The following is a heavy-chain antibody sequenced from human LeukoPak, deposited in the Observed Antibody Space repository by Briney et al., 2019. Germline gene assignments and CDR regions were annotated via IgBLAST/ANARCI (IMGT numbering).Heavy chain of an antibody. CDR1: GGSISTTNYY. V-gene: IGHV4-39*01. D-gene: IGHD3-10*01. CDR2: IYYSGTT. CDR3: ARQPKSCAPGIFITGKACWFDT. Sequence: SETLSLTCTVSGGSISTTNYYWGWIRQPPGKGPEWIGSIYYSGTTYPNPSLKSRVTISVDTSKNQFSLKLSSVTAADTAVYYCARQPKSCAPGIFITGKACWFDTWGQGTLVTVSP. J-gene: IGHJ5*02.